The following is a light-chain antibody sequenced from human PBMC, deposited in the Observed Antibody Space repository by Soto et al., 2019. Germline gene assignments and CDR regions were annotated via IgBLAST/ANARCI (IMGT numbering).Light chain of an antibody. CDR3: SSYAGSNNLV. J-gene: IGLJ2*01. CDR1: SSDVGGYNY. CDR2: EVS. Sequence: QSALTQPPSASGSPGQSVTISCTGTSSDVGGYNYVSWYQQHPGRAPKLMIYEVSARPSGVPDRFSGSKSGNTASLTVSGLQAEDGADYYCSSYAGSNNLVFGGGTKLTVL. V-gene: IGLV2-8*01.